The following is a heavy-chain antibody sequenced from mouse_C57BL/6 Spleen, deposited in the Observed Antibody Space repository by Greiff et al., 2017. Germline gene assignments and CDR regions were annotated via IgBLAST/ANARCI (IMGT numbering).Heavy chain of an antibody. CDR2: IDPNSGGI. Sequence: QVHVKQPGAELVKPGASVKLSCKASGYTFTSYWMHWVKQRPGRGLEWIGRIDPNSGGIKYNEKFKSKATLTVDKPSSTAYMQLSSLTSEDSAVYYCARSSTVVARTGWYFDVWGTGTTVTVSS. V-gene: IGHV1-72*01. CDR3: ARSSTVVARTGWYFDV. J-gene: IGHJ1*03. D-gene: IGHD1-1*01. CDR1: GYTFTSYW.